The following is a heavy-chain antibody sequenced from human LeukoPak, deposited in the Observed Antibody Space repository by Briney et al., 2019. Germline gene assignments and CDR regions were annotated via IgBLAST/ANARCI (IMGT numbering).Heavy chain of an antibody. D-gene: IGHD3-16*01. CDR2: IIPIFGTA. CDR1: GYTFTSYG. V-gene: IGHV1-69*13. J-gene: IGHJ6*02. Sequence: GASVKVSCKASGYTFTSYGISWVRQAPGQGLEWMGGIIPIFGTANYAQKFQGRVTITADESTSTAYMELSSLRSEDTAVYYCARGGNYYYYGMDVWGQGTTVTVSS. CDR3: ARGGNYYYYGMDV.